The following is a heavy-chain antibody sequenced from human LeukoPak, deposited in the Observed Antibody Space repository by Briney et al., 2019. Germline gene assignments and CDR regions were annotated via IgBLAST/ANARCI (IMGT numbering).Heavy chain of an antibody. CDR3: AREKSTIFGVVDNWYFDL. CDR1: GYTFTSYY. V-gene: IGHV1-46*01. CDR2: INPSGGST. Sequence: GASVKVSCKASGYTFTSYYMHWVRQAPGQGLEWMGIINPSGGSTSYAQKFQGRVTMTRDMSTSTVYMELSSLRSEDTAVYYCAREKSTIFGVVDNWYFDLWGRGTLVTVSS. D-gene: IGHD3-3*01. J-gene: IGHJ2*01.